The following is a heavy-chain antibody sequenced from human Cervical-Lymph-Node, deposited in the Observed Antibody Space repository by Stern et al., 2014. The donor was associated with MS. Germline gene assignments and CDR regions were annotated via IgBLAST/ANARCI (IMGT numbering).Heavy chain of an antibody. CDR3: ARWGTTVTFRTFDF. Sequence: QVQLQESGPGLVKPSETLSLTCAVSGDSISDYYWNWIRQPPGKGLEWIGYIYYGSTNYNPSLRSRATLSVDTSKNQLSLKLTSVTPADTAIYYCARWGTTVTFRTFDFWGQGILVTVSS. J-gene: IGHJ4*02. V-gene: IGHV4-59*01. CDR2: IYYGST. CDR1: GDSISDYY. D-gene: IGHD4-17*01.